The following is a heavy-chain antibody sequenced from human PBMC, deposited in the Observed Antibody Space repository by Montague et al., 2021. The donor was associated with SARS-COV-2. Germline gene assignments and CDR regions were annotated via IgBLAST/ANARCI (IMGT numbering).Heavy chain of an antibody. CDR1: GGSISSFC. Sequence: SETLSLTCTVSGGSISSFCWSWFRQPPGKGLEWIGYISYSGSTNYNPSLTSRVTISVDTSKNQFSLKVNSVTAADTAVYYCARHSSATLPAVYWGQGTLVTVSS. J-gene: IGHJ4*02. V-gene: IGHV4-59*08. CDR3: ARHSSATLPAVY. D-gene: IGHD2-15*01. CDR2: ISYSGST.